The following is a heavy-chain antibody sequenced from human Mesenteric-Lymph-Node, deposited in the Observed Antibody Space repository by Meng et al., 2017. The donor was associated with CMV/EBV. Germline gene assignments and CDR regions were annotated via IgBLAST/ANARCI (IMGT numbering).Heavy chain of an antibody. Sequence: GESLKISCAASGFTFSSYGMHWVRQAPGKGLEWVAFIRYDGSNKYYADSVKGRFTISRDNSKNTLYLQMNSLKAEDTAVYYCEKSIYGVNNYFDYWGQGTLVTVSS. D-gene: IGHD4-17*01. J-gene: IGHJ4*02. CDR2: IRYDGSNK. CDR1: GFTFSSYG. CDR3: EKSIYGVNNYFDY. V-gene: IGHV3-30*02.